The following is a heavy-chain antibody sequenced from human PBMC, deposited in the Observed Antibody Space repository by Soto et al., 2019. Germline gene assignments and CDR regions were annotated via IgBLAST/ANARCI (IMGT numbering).Heavy chain of an antibody. J-gene: IGHJ4*02. CDR1: GFTFSTYW. D-gene: IGHD1-26*01. V-gene: IGHV3-7*01. Sequence: EVQLVESGGGLVQPGGSLRLSCAASGFTFSTYWMAWVRQAPGKGLEWVANIKQDGSVTHYVDSVRGRFTISRDNARNSLDLQMNSLRADDTAVYYCARDVAGSLDSCGQGTLVTVSS. CDR2: IKQDGSVT. CDR3: ARDVAGSLDS.